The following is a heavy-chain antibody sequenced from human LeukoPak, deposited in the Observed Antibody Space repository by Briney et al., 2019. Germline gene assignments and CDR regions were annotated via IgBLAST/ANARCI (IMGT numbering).Heavy chain of an antibody. CDR1: GFTFDDYG. J-gene: IGHJ6*03. Sequence: GGSLRLSCAASGFTFDDYGMSWVRQAPGKGLEWVSGIKWNGGSTGYADSVKGRFTISRDNAKNSLYLEMNSLRAEDTAFYYCVRGAGSGYFFYMDVWGKGTTVIVSS. CDR2: IKWNGGST. CDR3: VRGAGSGYFFYMDV. V-gene: IGHV3-20*04. D-gene: IGHD3-22*01.